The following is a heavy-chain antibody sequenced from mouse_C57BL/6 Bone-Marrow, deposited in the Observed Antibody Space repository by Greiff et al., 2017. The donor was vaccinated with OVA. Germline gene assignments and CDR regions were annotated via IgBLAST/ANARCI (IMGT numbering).Heavy chain of an antibody. V-gene: IGHV5-9-1*02. Sequence: EVNLVESGEGLVKPGGSLKLSCAASGFTFSSYAMSWVRQTPEKRLEWVAYISSGGDYIYYADTVKGRFTISRDNARNTLYLQMSSLKSEDTAMYYCTREDYYGSSYDDAMDYWGQGTSVTVSS. D-gene: IGHD1-1*01. J-gene: IGHJ4*01. CDR2: ISSGGDYI. CDR3: TREDYYGSSYDDAMDY. CDR1: GFTFSSYA.